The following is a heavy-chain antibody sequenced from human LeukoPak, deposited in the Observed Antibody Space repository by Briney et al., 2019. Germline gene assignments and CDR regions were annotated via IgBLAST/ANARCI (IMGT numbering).Heavy chain of an antibody. Sequence: GGSLRLSCAASGFTFSSYGMHWVRQAPGKGLEWVAFIRYDGSNKYYADSVKGRFTISRDNSKNTLYLQMNSLRPEDSAVYYCVKVSPGTNVPGALGDNWGQGSLLIVSS. CDR1: GFTFSSYG. CDR2: IRYDGSNK. D-gene: IGHD3-16*01. J-gene: IGHJ4*02. V-gene: IGHV3-30*02. CDR3: VKVSPGTNVPGALGDN.